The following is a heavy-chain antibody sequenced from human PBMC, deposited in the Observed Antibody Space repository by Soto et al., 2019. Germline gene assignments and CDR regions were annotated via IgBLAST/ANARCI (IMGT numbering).Heavy chain of an antibody. Sequence: ASVKLSRKVSGYTITGYLSHRVRQAPGKGLEWMGGFDPEDGETIYAQKFQGIVTMTEDTSTDTAYMELSSLRSEDTAVYYCATELERNPVDPWGQGTLVTVSS. CDR2: FDPEDGET. CDR3: ATELERNPVDP. CDR1: GYTITGYL. V-gene: IGHV1-24*01. J-gene: IGHJ5*02.